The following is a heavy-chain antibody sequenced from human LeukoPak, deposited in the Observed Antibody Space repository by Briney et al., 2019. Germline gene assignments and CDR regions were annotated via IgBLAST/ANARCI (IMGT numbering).Heavy chain of an antibody. Sequence: GGSLRLSCAASGFTFSSYSMNWVRQAPGKGLEWVSSISSSSSYIYYADSVKGRFTISRDNAKNSLYLQMNSLRAEDTAVYYFAKIHGATYNNVSGSYYRNTFPYWRQEPLPTVPS. V-gene: IGHV3-21*01. CDR2: ISSSSSYI. J-gene: IGHJ4*02. D-gene: IGHD3-10*01. CDR3: AKIHGATYNNVSGSYYRNTFPY. CDR1: GFTFSSYS.